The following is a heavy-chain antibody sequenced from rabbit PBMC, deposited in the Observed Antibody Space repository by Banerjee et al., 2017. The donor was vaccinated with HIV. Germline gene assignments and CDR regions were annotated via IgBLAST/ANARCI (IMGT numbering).Heavy chain of an antibody. CDR2: ISTGGNT. D-gene: IGHD1-1*01. J-gene: IGHJ3*01. CDR3: VRSSGYGRLDL. V-gene: IGHV1S47*01. CDR1: GFDFSNYG. Sequence: QEQLVESGGGLIQPGGSLKLSCKASGFDFSNYGVSWVRQAPGKGLEWIGWISTGGNTYYATWVNGRFTISSHNAQNTLYLQVNSLTAADTATYFCVRSSGYGRLDLWGPGTLVTVS.